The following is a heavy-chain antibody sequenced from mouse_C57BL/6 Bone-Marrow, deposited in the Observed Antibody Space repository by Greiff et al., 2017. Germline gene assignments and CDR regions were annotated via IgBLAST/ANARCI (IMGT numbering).Heavy chain of an antibody. Sequence: EVKLVESVAELVRPGASVKLSCTASGFNIKNTYMHWVKQRPEQGLEWIGRIDPANGNTKYAPKFQGKATITADTSSNTAYLQLSSLTSEDTAIYYCARQLRLPGPFAYWGQGTLVTVSA. CDR2: IDPANGNT. V-gene: IGHV14-3*01. D-gene: IGHD3-2*02. J-gene: IGHJ3*01. CDR3: ARQLRLPGPFAY. CDR1: GFNIKNTY.